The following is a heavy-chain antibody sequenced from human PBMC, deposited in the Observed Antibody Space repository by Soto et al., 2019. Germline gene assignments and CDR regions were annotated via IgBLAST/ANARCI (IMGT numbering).Heavy chain of an antibody. V-gene: IGHV5-51*01. J-gene: IGHJ3*02. CDR1: GYSFTRYW. CDR3: ERTGTSREENDALDI. Sequence: GEALKISCKGSGYSFTRYWIGWGRQMPGKGLEGMGIIYPGHSDTRYSPSSQGQVTISADKSISTAYLQWSSLKASDTAMYYWERTGTSREENDALDISGQGTMVPVSS. D-gene: IGHD1-1*01. CDR2: IYPGHSDT.